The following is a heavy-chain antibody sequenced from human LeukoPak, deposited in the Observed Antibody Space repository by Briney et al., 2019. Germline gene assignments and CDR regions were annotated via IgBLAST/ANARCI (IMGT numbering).Heavy chain of an antibody. Sequence: PSETLSLTCTVSGGSISSGGHYWSWIRQRPGKGLGWIGYIFSSGHTYYNPSLKSRLTISVDTSENQFSLKLSSVTAADTAVYFCARLYCSSTGCPGYFDLWGRGTLVTVSS. V-gene: IGHV4-31*03. D-gene: IGHD2-2*01. CDR2: IFSSGHT. CDR3: ARLYCSSTGCPGYFDL. CDR1: GGSISSGGHY. J-gene: IGHJ2*01.